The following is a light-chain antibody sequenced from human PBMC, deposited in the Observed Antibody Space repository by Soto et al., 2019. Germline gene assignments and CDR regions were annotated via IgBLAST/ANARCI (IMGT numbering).Light chain of an antibody. Sequence: QSALTQPPSASGSPGQSVPSPCTGTSSNVGGYDNVSWYQQHPGKAPKLMIYEVTKRPSGVPDRFSGSKSGNTASLTVSGLQAEDEADYYCSSYGGNNNLLFGGGTKLTVL. CDR2: EVT. CDR1: SSNVGGYDN. CDR3: SSYGGNNNLL. V-gene: IGLV2-8*01. J-gene: IGLJ2*01.